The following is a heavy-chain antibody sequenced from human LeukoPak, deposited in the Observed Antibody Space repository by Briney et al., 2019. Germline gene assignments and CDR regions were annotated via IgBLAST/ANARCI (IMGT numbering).Heavy chain of an antibody. V-gene: IGHV3-23*01. J-gene: IGHJ4*02. CDR1: GFAFSSYA. CDR2: ISGSGGST. Sequence: GGSLRLSCAASGFAFSSYAMSWVRQAPGKGLEWVSAISGSGGSTYYADSVKGRFTISRDNSKNTLYLQMNSLRAEDTAVYYCAKGPSRRGELLGFWGQGTLVTVSS. D-gene: IGHD1-26*01. CDR3: AKGPSRRGELLGF.